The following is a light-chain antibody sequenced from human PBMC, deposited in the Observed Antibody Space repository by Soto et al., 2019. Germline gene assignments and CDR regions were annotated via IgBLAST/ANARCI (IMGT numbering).Light chain of an antibody. CDR1: QSLXLXSSHENC. CDR3: QQYYSPPWT. V-gene: IGKV4-1*01. J-gene: IGKJ1*01. CDR2: WAS. Sequence: DIVVTXSPESLXXSLGERATIXXXXSQSLXLXSSHENCLAWYQQKPGQPPRLLIYWASTRESGVPDRFSGSGSGTDFTLTISSLQAEDVALYYCQQYYSPPWTFGQGTKVEIK.